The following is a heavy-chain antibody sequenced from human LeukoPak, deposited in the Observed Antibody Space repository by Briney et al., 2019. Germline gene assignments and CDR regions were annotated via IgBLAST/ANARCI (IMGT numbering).Heavy chain of an antibody. Sequence: SETLSLTCTVSGGSISSYYWSWIRQPPGKGLEWIGYIYYSGSTNYNPSPKSRVTISVDTSKNQFSLKLSSVTAADTAVYYCARENYGDYEENWFDPWGQGTLVTVSS. CDR2: IYYSGST. D-gene: IGHD4-17*01. CDR3: ARENYGDYEENWFDP. CDR1: GGSISSYY. J-gene: IGHJ5*02. V-gene: IGHV4-59*01.